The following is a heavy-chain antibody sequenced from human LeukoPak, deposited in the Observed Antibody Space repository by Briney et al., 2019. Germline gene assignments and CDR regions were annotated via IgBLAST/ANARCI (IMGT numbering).Heavy chain of an antibody. J-gene: IGHJ4*02. V-gene: IGHV1-69*04. CDR2: IIPVVGVI. CDR1: GGTFSTYS. CDR3: ARVLY. Sequence: SVKVSCKASGGTFSTYSISWVRQAPGQGLEWMGRIIPVVGVINYAQTFQGRVTISADKAANTAYMELTNLTSGDTAIYYCARVLYWGQGTLVTVSS.